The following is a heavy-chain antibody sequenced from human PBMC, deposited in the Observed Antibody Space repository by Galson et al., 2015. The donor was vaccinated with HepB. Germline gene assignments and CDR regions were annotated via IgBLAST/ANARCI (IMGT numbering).Heavy chain of an antibody. CDR1: GYTFTSYG. CDR2: ISAYNGNT. J-gene: IGHJ6*02. Sequence: SVKVSYKASGYTFTSYGISWVRQAPGQGLEWMGWISAYNGNTNYAQKLQGRVTMTTDTSTSTAYMELRSLRSDDTAVYYCAREGTAMNPGGGMDVWGQGTTVTVSS. V-gene: IGHV1-18*04. CDR3: AREGTAMNPGGGMDV. D-gene: IGHD3-16*01.